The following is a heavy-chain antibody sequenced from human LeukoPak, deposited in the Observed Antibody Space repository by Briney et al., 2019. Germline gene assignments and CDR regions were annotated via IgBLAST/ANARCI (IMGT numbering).Heavy chain of an antibody. CDR2: INHNGNVN. CDR1: GFTFSDYA. D-gene: IGHD3-16*01. V-gene: IGHV3-7*03. J-gene: IGHJ6*02. Sequence: GGSLRLSCAASGFTFSDYAMNWARQAPGKGLEWVASINHNGNVNYYVDSVKGRFTISRDNAKNSLYLQMSNLRAEDTAVYFCARGGGLDVWGQGATVTVSS. CDR3: ARGGGLDV.